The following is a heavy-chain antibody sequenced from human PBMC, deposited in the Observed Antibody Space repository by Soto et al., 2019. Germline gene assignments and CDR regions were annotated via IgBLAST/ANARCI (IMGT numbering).Heavy chain of an antibody. CDR1: GGSISSGDYY. CDR3: ARNGALDY. J-gene: IGHJ4*02. Sequence: QVQLQEAGPGLVKPSQTLSLTCTVSGGSISSGDYYWSWIRQPPGKGLEWIGYILYSGTTNYNPSLESRLTISVDTSKNQFSLKLTSVTAADTAVYYCARNGALDYWGRGTLVTVSS. D-gene: IGHD2-8*01. V-gene: IGHV4-30-4*01. CDR2: ILYSGTT.